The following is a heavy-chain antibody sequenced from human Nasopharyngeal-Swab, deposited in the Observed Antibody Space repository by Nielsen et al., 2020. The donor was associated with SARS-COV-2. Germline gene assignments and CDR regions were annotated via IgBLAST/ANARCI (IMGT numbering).Heavy chain of an antibody. CDR3: ARGYYYDSSGYSPGHAFDI. CDR1: GFTFSSYD. CDR2: IGRPGDT. D-gene: IGHD3-22*01. J-gene: IGHJ3*02. Sequence: GESLKISCAASGFTFSSYDMHWVRQATGKGLEWVSGIGRPGDTYYPGSVKGRFTISSENAKNSLYLQMNSLRAGDTAVYYCARGYYYDSSGYSPGHAFDIWGQGTMVTVSS. V-gene: IGHV3-13*01.